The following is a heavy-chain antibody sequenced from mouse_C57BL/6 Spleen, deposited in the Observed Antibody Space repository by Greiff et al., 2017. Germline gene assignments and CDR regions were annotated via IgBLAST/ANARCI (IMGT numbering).Heavy chain of an antibody. D-gene: IGHD3-2*02. CDR1: GFTFSSYT. J-gene: IGHJ4*01. CDR3: ARSQRRHYAMDY. Sequence: EVQLVESGGGLVKPGGSLKLSCAASGFTFSSYTMPWVRQTPEKRLEWVATISGGGGNTYYPDSVKGRFTISRDNAKNTLYLQMSSLRSEDTALYYCARSQRRHYAMDYWGQGTSVTVSS. CDR2: ISGGGGNT. V-gene: IGHV5-9*01.